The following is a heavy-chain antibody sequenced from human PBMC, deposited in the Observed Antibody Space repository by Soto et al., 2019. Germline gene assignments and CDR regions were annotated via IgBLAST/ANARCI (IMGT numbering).Heavy chain of an antibody. Sequence: SVKVSCKASGGTFSSYAISWVRQAPGQGLEWMGGIIPIFGTANYAQKFQGRVTITADKSTSTAYMELSSLRSEDTAVYYWATTYYYDSSGYYYPFDYWGQGTLVTVSS. D-gene: IGHD3-22*01. CDR1: GGTFSSYA. J-gene: IGHJ4*02. V-gene: IGHV1-69*06. CDR2: IIPIFGTA. CDR3: ATTYYYDSSGYYYPFDY.